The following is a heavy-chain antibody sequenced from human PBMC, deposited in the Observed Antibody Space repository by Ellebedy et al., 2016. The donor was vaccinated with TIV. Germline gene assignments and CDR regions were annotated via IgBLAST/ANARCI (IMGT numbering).Heavy chain of an antibody. CDR3: ARDLHFAFDY. CDR2: ISSSSTYI. Sequence: GESLKISCAASGFTFSSYSMNWVRQAPGKGLEWVSSISSSSTYIYYAGSVKGRFTISRDNAKNSLYLQMNSLRAEDTAVYYCARDLHFAFDYWGRGTLVTVSS. CDR1: GFTFSSYS. J-gene: IGHJ4*02. V-gene: IGHV3-21*01.